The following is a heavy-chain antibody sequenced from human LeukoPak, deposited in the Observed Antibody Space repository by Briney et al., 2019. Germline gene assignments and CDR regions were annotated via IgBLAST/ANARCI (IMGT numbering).Heavy chain of an antibody. J-gene: IGHJ5*02. V-gene: IGHV4-39*07. D-gene: IGHD1-26*01. CDR1: GGSISSSSYY. CDR2: IYYSGST. CDR3: ARVGGSYYLNWFDP. Sequence: SETLSLTCTVSGGSISSSSYYWGWIRQPPGKGLEWIGSIYYSGSTYYNPSLKSRVTISVDTSKNQFSLKLSSVTAADTAVYYCARVGGSYYLNWFDPWGQGTLVTVSS.